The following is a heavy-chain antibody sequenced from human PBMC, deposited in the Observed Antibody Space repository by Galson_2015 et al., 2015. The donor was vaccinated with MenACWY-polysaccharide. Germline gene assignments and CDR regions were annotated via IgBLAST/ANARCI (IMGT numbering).Heavy chain of an antibody. Sequence: SVKVSCKASGYTFTSYDISWVRQAPGQGLEWMGWISAYNGNTNYAQKLQGRVTMTTDTSTSTAYMELRSLRSDDTAVYYCARDRGLISPRNYGSGSYYISWGQGTLVTVSS. J-gene: IGHJ4*02. CDR3: ARDRGLISPRNYGSGSYYIS. CDR2: ISAYNGNT. D-gene: IGHD3-10*01. CDR1: GYTFTSYD. V-gene: IGHV1-18*01.